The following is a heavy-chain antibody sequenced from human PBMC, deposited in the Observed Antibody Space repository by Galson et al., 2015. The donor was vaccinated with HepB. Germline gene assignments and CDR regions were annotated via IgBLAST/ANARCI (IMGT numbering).Heavy chain of an antibody. Sequence: SLRLSCAASGLTFSRNAMSWVRQAPGKGLEWVSGITISGGRTFYADSVKGRFTISRDNSKNSLYLQMNSLRAEDTAVYYCAKQTGDLEDAFEIWGQGTVVTVSS. CDR3: AKQTGDLEDAFEI. D-gene: IGHD7-27*01. V-gene: IGHV3-23*01. CDR1: GLTFSRNA. CDR2: ITISGGRT. J-gene: IGHJ3*02.